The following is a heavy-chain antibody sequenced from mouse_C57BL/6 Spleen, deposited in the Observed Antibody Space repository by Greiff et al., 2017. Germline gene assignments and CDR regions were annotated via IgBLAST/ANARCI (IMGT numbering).Heavy chain of an antibody. CDR2: IRSKSNNYAT. CDR3: VRQRGPYYAMDY. Sequence: EVQLVESGGGLVQPKGSLKLSCAASGFSFNTYAMNWVRQAPGKGLEWVARIRSKSNNYATYYADSVKDRFTISRDDSESMLYLQMNNLKTEDTAMYYCVRQRGPYYAMDYWGQGTSVTVSS. J-gene: IGHJ4*01. V-gene: IGHV10-1*01. CDR1: GFSFNTYA.